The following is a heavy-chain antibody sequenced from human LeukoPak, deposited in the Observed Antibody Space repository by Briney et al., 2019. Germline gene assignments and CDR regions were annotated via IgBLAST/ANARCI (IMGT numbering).Heavy chain of an antibody. V-gene: IGHV4-39*07. CDR1: GGSISTNNYY. CDR2: IYYSGST. J-gene: IGHJ4*02. D-gene: IGHD4-11*01. Sequence: SETLSLTCSVSGGSISTNNYYWGWIRQPPGKGLEWIGSIYYSGSTYYNPSLKSRVTISVDTSKNQFSLKLSSVTAADTAVYYCAREDDYSDYFDYWGQGTLVTVSS. CDR3: AREDDYSDYFDY.